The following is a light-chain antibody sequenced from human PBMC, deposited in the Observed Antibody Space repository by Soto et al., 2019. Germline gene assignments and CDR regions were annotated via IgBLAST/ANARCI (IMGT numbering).Light chain of an antibody. V-gene: IGLV2-14*01. CDR1: SSDVGLYDY. CDR3: SSYTSDSSYV. CDR2: AVS. Sequence: QSALTQPASVSGSPGQSITISCTGTSSDVGLYDYVSWYQQHPGKAPQLMIYAVSNRPSGVSNRFSASKSGNTASLFISGLQAEDEADYYCSSYTSDSSYVCGSGTKFTVL. J-gene: IGLJ1*01.